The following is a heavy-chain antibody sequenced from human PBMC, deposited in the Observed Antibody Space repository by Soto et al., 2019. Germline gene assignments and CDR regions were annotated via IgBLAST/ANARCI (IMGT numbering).Heavy chain of an antibody. D-gene: IGHD4-17*01. CDR2: INHSGST. V-gene: IGHV4-34*01. CDR3: ARDGRGNTVTDNYWYFDL. CDR1: GGSFSGYY. Sequence: SETLSLTCAVYGGSFSGYYWSWLRQPPGKGLEWIGEINHSGSTNYNPSLKSRVTISVDTSKNQFSLKLSSVTAADTAVYYCARDGRGNTVTDNYWYFDLWGRGTLVTSPQ. J-gene: IGHJ2*01.